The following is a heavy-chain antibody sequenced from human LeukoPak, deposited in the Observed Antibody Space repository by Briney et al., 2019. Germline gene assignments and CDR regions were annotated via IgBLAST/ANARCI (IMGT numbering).Heavy chain of an antibody. D-gene: IGHD3-10*01. CDR3: ARGPSEGNTMVRGVIIPSNWFDP. CDR1: GFTFSSYS. V-gene: IGHV3-21*01. J-gene: IGHJ5*02. Sequence: GGSLRLSCAASGFTFSSYSMNWVRQAPGKGLEWVSSISSSSSYIYYADSVKGRFTISRDNAKNSLYLQMNSLRAEDTAVYYCARGPSEGNTMVRGVIIPSNWFDPWGQGTLVTVSS. CDR2: ISSSSSYI.